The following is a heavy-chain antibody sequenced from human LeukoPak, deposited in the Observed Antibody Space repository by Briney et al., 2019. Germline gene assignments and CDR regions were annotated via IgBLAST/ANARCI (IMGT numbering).Heavy chain of an antibody. CDR2: IYSGGST. CDR1: GFTVSSNY. Sequence: GGSLRLSCAASGFTVSSNYMSWVRQAPGKGLEWVSVIYSGGSTYYADSVKGRFTISRDNSKNTLYLRMNSLRAEDTAVYYCARDRDYYYGMDVWGQGTTVTVSS. CDR3: ARDRDYYYGMDV. D-gene: IGHD3-10*01. V-gene: IGHV3-53*01. J-gene: IGHJ6*02.